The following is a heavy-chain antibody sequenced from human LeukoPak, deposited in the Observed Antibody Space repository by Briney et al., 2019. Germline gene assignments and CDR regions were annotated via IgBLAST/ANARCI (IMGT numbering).Heavy chain of an antibody. J-gene: IGHJ4*02. Sequence: PSETLSLTCTVSGGYIGSYYWSWLRQPAGKGLEWIGRIFTAESTNYNPSLKSRVTMSVDTSKNQFSLKLSSVTAADTAVYYCARHQMWDYDSWGQGTLVTVSS. CDR2: IFTAEST. V-gene: IGHV4-4*07. CDR3: ARHQMWDYDS. D-gene: IGHD1-26*01. CDR1: GGYIGSYY.